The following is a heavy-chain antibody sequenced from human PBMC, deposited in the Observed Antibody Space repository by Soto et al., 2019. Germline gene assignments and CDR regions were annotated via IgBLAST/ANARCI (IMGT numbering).Heavy chain of an antibody. V-gene: IGHV3-30*03. CDR1: GFTFSSYG. CDR3: ALGYCSGGSCYYYYGMDV. CDR2: ISYDGSNK. D-gene: IGHD2-15*01. Sequence: GGSLRLSCAASGFTFSSYGMHWVRQAPGKGLEWVAVISYDGSNKYYADSVKGRFTISRDNSKNTLYLQMNSLRAEDTAVYYCALGYCSGGSCYYYYGMDVWGQGTTVTVSS. J-gene: IGHJ6*02.